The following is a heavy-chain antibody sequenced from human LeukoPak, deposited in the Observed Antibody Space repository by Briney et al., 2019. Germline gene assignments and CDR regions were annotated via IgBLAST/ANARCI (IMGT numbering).Heavy chain of an antibody. D-gene: IGHD1-26*01. Sequence: GESLKISCKGSGYSFTSYWIGWVRQMPGKGLEWMGIIYPGDSDTRYSPSFQGQVTISADKSISTAYLQWSSLKASDTAMYYCARHPAGGGRYPSLFDYWGQGTLVTVSS. CDR1: GYSFTSYW. CDR3: ARHPAGGGRYPSLFDY. V-gene: IGHV5-51*01. CDR2: IYPGDSDT. J-gene: IGHJ4*02.